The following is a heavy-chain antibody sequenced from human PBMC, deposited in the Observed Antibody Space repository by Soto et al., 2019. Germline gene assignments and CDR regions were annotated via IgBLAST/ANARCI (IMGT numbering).Heavy chain of an antibody. CDR3: ARGAEYQVLSRDYFYGMDV. V-gene: IGHV3-30*03. J-gene: IGHJ6*02. D-gene: IGHD2-2*01. CDR1: TCTLSTYG. CDR2: ISYDGNNK. Sequence: QVQLVESGGGVVQPGRSLRLSCAASTCTLSTYGMHWVRQAPGKGLEWVAVISYDGNNKYYADSVKGRFTISRDNSRNTLSLQMNSLTTEDTAVYYCARGAEYQVLSRDYFYGMDVWGQGIMVTVSS.